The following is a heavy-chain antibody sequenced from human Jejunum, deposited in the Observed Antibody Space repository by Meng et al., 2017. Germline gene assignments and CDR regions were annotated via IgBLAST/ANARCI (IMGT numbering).Heavy chain of an antibody. CDR2: TSDSGGRK. CDR3: AKVIAPYYFDY. V-gene: IGHV3-23*01. D-gene: IGHD2/OR15-2a*01. Sequence: EVQLSESGGDLVQPGGSLRRYCAASGFTFSSYSLSWVRQAPGKGLEWVSGTSDSGGRKYYADSVRGRFTISRDSSKNTLYLQMNSLRAEDTAVYYCAKVIAPYYFDYWGQGTLVTVSS. J-gene: IGHJ4*02. CDR1: GFTFSSYS.